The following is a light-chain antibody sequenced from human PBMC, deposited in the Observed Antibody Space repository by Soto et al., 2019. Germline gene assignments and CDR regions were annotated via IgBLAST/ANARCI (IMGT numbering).Light chain of an antibody. Sequence: DIQVTQSPSSLSASVGDKVTITCRASQDIKYDLGWYQQKPGKAPNLLISAASSLQSGVPSRFSGSGSGTDFTLTISSLQPEDFATYFCQQNCNTLYTFGQGTRLEIK. CDR2: AAS. CDR3: QQNCNTLYT. CDR1: QDIKYD. J-gene: IGKJ2*01. V-gene: IGKV1-39*01.